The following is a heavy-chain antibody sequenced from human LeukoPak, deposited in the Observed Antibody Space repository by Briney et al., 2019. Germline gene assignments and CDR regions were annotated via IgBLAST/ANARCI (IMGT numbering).Heavy chain of an antibody. Sequence: GGSLRLSCSPSGFTFSSYDMYWVCQATGKGLEWVSTIGTAGDTYYSGSVKGRFTISRENAKNALYLQMNSLRAGDTAVYYCARATVGLDYWGQGTLVTVSS. CDR2: IGTAGDT. CDR1: GFTFSSYD. V-gene: IGHV3-13*04. J-gene: IGHJ4*02. D-gene: IGHD2-15*01. CDR3: ARATVGLDY.